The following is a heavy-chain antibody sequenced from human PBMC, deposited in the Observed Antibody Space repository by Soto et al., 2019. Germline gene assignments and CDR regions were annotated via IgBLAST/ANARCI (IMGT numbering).Heavy chain of an antibody. CDR1: GFTFSSYA. CDR3: AKLPRENPLHYYYYYYMDV. J-gene: IGHJ6*03. V-gene: IGHV3-23*01. Sequence: GGSLRLSCAASGFTFSSYAMSWVRQAPGKGLEWVSAISGSGGSTYYADSVKGRFTISRDNSKNTLYLQMNSLRAEDTAVYYCAKLPRENPLHYYYYYYMDVWGKGTTVTVSS. CDR2: ISGSGGST.